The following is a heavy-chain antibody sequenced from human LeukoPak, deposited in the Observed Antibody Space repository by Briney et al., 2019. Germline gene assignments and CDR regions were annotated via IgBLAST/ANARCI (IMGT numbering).Heavy chain of an antibody. CDR2: IYYSGST. J-gene: IGHJ5*02. D-gene: IGHD1-26*01. V-gene: IGHV4-31*03. CDR3: ARDREQPAGVNWFDP. Sequence: PSETLSLTCTVSGGSISSGGYYWRWIRQHPGKGLEWIGYIYYSGSTYYNPSLKSRVTISVDTSKNQFSLKLSSVTAADTAVYYCARDREQPAGVNWFDPWGQGTLVTVSS. CDR1: GGSISSGGYY.